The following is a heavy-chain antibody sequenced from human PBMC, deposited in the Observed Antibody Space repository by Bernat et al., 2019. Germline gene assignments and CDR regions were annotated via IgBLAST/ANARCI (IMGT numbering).Heavy chain of an antibody. Sequence: QITLKESGPTLVKPTQTLTLTCTFSGISLSTSGVGVGWIRQPPGKALEWLALIFGDDNKRYSPSLKSRLTITKDTSKNQVLLTMTNMDPVDTATYYCSAHDRSCNICSCPVFDYWGQGTLVTVSS. CDR3: SAHDRSCNICSCPVFDY. CDR2: IFGDDNK. J-gene: IGHJ4*02. V-gene: IGHV2-5*02. CDR1: GISLSTSGVG. D-gene: IGHD2-15*01.